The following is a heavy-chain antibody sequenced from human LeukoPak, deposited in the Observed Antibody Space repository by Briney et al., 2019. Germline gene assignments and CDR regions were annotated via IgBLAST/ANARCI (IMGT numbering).Heavy chain of an antibody. CDR2: IYTSGST. J-gene: IGHJ4*02. CDR1: GGPISSYY. Sequence: SETLSLTCTVSGGPISSYYWSWIRQPAGKGLEWIGRIYTSGSTNYNPSLKSRVTMSVDTSKNQISLKVNSVTAADTAVYYCARESYSSSYLFDFWGQGTLVTVSS. V-gene: IGHV4-4*07. CDR3: ARESYSSSYLFDF. D-gene: IGHD6-6*01.